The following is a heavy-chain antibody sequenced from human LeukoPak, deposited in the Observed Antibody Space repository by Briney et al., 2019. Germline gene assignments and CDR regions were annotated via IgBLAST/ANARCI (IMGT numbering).Heavy chain of an antibody. CDR1: GFTFDDYG. Sequence: GGSLRLSCAASGFTFDDYGMHWVRQAPGKGLEWVSLISGDGGSTYYADSVKGPFTISRDNSKNSLYLEMNSLRTEDTALYYCAKGTCSGGGCYSNFDYWGQGALVTVSS. CDR3: AKGTCSGGGCYSNFDY. CDR2: ISGDGGST. J-gene: IGHJ4*02. V-gene: IGHV3-43*02. D-gene: IGHD2-15*01.